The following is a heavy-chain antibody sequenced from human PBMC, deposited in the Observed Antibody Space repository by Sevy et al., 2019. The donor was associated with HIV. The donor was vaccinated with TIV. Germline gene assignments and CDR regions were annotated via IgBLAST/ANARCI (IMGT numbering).Heavy chain of an antibody. CDR1: GFTFSSYA. CDR3: AKGDEPTTDYGGYVHNAFDI. D-gene: IGHD4-17*01. J-gene: IGHJ3*02. V-gene: IGHV3-23*01. Sequence: GGSLRLSCAASGFTFSSYALSWVRQAPGKGLEWGSSISGPGGTTYYADSVKGRFTISRDNSKNTLYLQMNSLRADDSALYYCAKGDEPTTDYGGYVHNAFDIWGQGTMVTVSS. CDR2: ISGPGGTT.